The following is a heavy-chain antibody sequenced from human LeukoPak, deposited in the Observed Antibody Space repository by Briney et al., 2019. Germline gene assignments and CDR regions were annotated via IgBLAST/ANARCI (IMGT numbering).Heavy chain of an antibody. CDR3: ARGIAVAGSPYFDY. J-gene: IGHJ4*02. D-gene: IGHD6-19*01. CDR1: GFTFSSYS. Sequence: GGSLRLSCAASGFTFSSYSMNWVRQAPGKGLEWGSSISSSSYIYYADPVKGRFTISRDDAKNSLYLQMNSLRAEDTAVYYCARGIAVAGSPYFDYWGQGTLVTVSS. CDR2: ISSSSYI. V-gene: IGHV3-21*01.